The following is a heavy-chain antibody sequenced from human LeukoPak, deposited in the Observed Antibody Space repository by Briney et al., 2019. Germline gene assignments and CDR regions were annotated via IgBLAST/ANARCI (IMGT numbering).Heavy chain of an antibody. Sequence: ASLKVSCKASGYTFTSYYMHWVRQSPGQGLEWMGIINPSGGSTSYAQKFQGRVTMTRDTSTSTVYMELSSLRSEDTAVYYCARDRYYYDSSGYIRGISFDYWGQGTLVTVSS. CDR2: INPSGGST. J-gene: IGHJ4*02. D-gene: IGHD3-22*01. CDR3: ARDRYYYDSSGYIRGISFDY. CDR1: GYTFTSYY. V-gene: IGHV1-46*01.